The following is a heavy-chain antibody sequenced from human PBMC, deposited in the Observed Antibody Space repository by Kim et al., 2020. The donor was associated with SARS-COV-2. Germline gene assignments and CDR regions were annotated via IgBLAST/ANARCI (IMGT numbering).Heavy chain of an antibody. D-gene: IGHD2-21*02. CDR1: GGSISSYY. CDR2: MYYSGST. Sequence: SETLSLTCTVSGGSISSYYWSWIRQPPGKGLEWIGYMYYSGSTNYNPSLKSRVTISVDTSKNQFSLKLSSVTAADTAVYYCARVLPLNPLCGGDCEVWFDPWGQGTLVTVSS. CDR3: ARVLPLNPLCGGDCEVWFDP. J-gene: IGHJ5*02. V-gene: IGHV4-59*01.